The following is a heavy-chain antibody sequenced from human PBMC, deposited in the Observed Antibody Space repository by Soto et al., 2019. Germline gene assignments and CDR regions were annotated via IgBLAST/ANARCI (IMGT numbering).Heavy chain of an antibody. CDR3: TKEKSVINSGYDAFDI. CDR1: GFGVIIYE. V-gene: IGHV3-48*03. Sequence: PEGFVKLSCVASGFGVIIYEMDWFRQAPGKGLEWVAYISISGGTIYYGDSVEGRFTISRDNADNSLYLQMNSLRAEDTAVYYCTKEKSVINSGYDAFDIWGRGTVVTVSS. J-gene: IGHJ3*02. CDR2: ISISGGTI. D-gene: IGHD5-12*01.